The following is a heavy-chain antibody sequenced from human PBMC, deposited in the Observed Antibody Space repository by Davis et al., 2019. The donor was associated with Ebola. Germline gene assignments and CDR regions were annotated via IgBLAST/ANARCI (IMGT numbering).Heavy chain of an antibody. CDR1: GFTFHDYA. CDR2: INWNSGSI. Sequence: PGGSLRLSCVASGFTFHDYAMHWVRQAPGKGLEWVSGINWNSGSIGYADSVKGRFTISRDNAKNSLYLQMDSLRAEDTAVYYCARDVGGRAGYWGQGTLVTVSS. CDR3: ARDVGGRAGY. J-gene: IGHJ4*02. V-gene: IGHV3-9*01.